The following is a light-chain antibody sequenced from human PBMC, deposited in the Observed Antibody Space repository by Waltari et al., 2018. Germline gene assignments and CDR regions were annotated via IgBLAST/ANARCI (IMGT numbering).Light chain of an antibody. Sequence: IVLTQSPGTLSLSPGERATLSCRASQSVSNTYLAWYQRKPGQAPRLLIYGSSSRATGIPDRFSGSCAGTEFTLTINALEPEDSAVYCCQQYNYSPLTFGRGTRVEIK. CDR3: QQYNYSPLT. V-gene: IGKV3-20*01. CDR1: QSVSNTY. J-gene: IGKJ4*01. CDR2: GSS.